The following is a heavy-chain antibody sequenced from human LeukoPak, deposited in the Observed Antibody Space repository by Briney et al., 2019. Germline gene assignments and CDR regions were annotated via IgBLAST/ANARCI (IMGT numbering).Heavy chain of an antibody. J-gene: IGHJ3*02. Sequence: SETLSLTCTVSGGSISSYYWSWIRQPPGKGLEWIGYIYYSGSTNYNPSLKSRVTMSVDTSKNQFSLKLSSVTAADAAVYYCASSNWNDAFDIWGQGTMVTVSS. D-gene: IGHD1-1*01. V-gene: IGHV4-59*12. CDR2: IYYSGST. CDR1: GGSISSYY. CDR3: ASSNWNDAFDI.